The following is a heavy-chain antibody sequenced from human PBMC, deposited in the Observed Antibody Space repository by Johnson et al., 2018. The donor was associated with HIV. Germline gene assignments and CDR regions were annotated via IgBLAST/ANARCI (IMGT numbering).Heavy chain of an antibody. Sequence: MQLVESGGDLVKPGGSLRLSCAASAFTVSDNYLSWVRQAPGKGLERVSVIYSGGSTYYADSVKGRFTLSRDSSKNTPYLQMNSLRTEDTAVYYCARVRGGTGHGAFDIWGQGTMVTVSS. CDR3: ARVRGGTGHGAFDI. J-gene: IGHJ3*02. V-gene: IGHV3-66*02. CDR1: AFTVSDNY. CDR2: IYSGGST.